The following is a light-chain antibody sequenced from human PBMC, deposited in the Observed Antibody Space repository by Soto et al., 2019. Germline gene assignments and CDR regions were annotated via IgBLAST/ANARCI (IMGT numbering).Light chain of an antibody. CDR1: QSVSNNF. V-gene: IGKV3D-20*02. Sequence: EIVLTQSPGTLSLSPGERATLSCRASQSVSNNFLAWYQQKPGQAPRLLIYGASSRATGIPDRFSGSGSGTDFTLTISRLEPEDFAVYYGQQRSNWPPITFGQGTRVEIK. CDR3: QQRSNWPPIT. J-gene: IGKJ5*01. CDR2: GAS.